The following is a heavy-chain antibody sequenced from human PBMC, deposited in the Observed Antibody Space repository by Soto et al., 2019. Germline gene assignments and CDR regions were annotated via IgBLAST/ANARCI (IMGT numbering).Heavy chain of an antibody. J-gene: IGHJ5*02. D-gene: IGHD3-3*01. V-gene: IGHV3-21*01. CDR2: ISSSSSYI. CDR3: ARGNHPEFWSGYPYNWFDP. CDR1: GFTFSSYS. Sequence: EVQLVESGGGLVQPGGSLRLSCAASGFTFSSYSMNWVRQAPGKRLEWVSSISSSSSYIYYADSVKGRFTISRDNAKNSLYLQMNSLRAEDTAVYYCARGNHPEFWSGYPYNWFDPWGQGTLVTVSS.